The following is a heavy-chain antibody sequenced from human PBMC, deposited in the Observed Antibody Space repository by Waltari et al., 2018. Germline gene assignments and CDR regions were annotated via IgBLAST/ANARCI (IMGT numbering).Heavy chain of an antibody. CDR2: IYTCEMT. D-gene: IGHD1-1*01. J-gene: IGHJ4*02. CDR3: ARDTTSRERAGD. Sequence: VRLVESSGGLIHPGGSLRLSCAASGLSVSNNYMHWVRQAPGRGLEWFSVIYTCEMTYYSDAVKGRFTISRDISKNMVYLQMNNLRAEDTALYYCARDTTSRERAGDWGQGTLVTVSS. CDR1: GLSVSNNY. V-gene: IGHV3-53*01.